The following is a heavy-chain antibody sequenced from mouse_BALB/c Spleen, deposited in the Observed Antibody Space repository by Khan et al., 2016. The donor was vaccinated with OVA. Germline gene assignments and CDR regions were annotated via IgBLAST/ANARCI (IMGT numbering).Heavy chain of an antibody. D-gene: IGHD2-1*01. CDR3: TRDGNYAHWYFDV. CDR1: GFSFSTYT. Sequence: EVELVESGGGLVKPGGSLKLSCAASGFSFSTYTMSWVRQTPEKRLEWVATISSGSTYTYYPDRVRGRFTISRANAKNTLYLQMSSLKSEDTAMYYCTRDGNYAHWYFDVWGAGTTVTVSS. CDR2: ISSGSTYT. J-gene: IGHJ1*01. V-gene: IGHV5-6-4*01.